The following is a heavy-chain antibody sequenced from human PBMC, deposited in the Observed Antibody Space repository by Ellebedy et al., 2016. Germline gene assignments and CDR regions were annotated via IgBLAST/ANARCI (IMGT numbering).Heavy chain of an antibody. D-gene: IGHD2-8*01. V-gene: IGHV1-3*01. CDR2: INDGNGNT. CDR3: ARGGCSPNYGMDV. Sequence: ASVKVSCKASGYTFTSYAMHWVRQAPGQRLEWMGWINDGNGNTDYSQKFQGRVTITRDTSASTAYMELSSLRSKDTAVYYCARGGCSPNYGMDVWGQGTTVTVSS. J-gene: IGHJ6*02. CDR1: GYTFTSYA.